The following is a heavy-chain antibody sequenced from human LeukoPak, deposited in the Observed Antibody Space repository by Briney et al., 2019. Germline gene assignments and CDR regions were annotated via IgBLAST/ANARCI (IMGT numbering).Heavy chain of an antibody. CDR3: AALAYYYGSGASGPNIDY. D-gene: IGHD3-10*01. CDR1: GFTFSSYE. Sequence: PGGSLRLSCAASGFTFSSYEMNWVRQAPGKGLEGVSYISSSGSTIYYADSVKGRFTISRDNAKNSLYLQMNSLRAEDTAVYYCAALAYYYGSGASGPNIDYWGQGTLVTVSS. J-gene: IGHJ4*02. CDR2: ISSSGSTI. V-gene: IGHV3-48*03.